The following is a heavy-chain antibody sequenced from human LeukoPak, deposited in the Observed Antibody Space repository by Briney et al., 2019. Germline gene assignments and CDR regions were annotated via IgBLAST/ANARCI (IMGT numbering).Heavy chain of an antibody. CDR2: MNPNSGNT. J-gene: IGHJ6*02. Sequence: ASVKVSCKASGYTFTSYDINWVRQATGQGLEWMGWMNPNSGNTGYAQKFQGRVTMTRNTSISTAYMELSSLRSEDTAVYYCARTAPPFVNYDSRPTDYYYYGMDVWGQGTTVTVSS. CDR1: GYTFTSYD. V-gene: IGHV1-8*01. CDR3: ARTAPPFVNYDSRPTDYYYYGMDV. D-gene: IGHD3-22*01.